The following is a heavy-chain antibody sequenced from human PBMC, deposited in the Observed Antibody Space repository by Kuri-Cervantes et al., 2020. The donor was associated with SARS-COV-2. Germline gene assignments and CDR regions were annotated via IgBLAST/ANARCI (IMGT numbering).Heavy chain of an antibody. CDR1: GGSISSYY. J-gene: IGHJ4*02. D-gene: IGHD3-22*01. CDR3: ARDVRRLRNYYDSSGYPDY. Sequence: LSLTCTVSGGSISSYYWSWIRQPPGKGLEWVSYISSSGSTIYYADSVKGRFTISRDNSKNTLYLQMNSLRAEDTAVYYCARDVRRLRNYYDSSGYPDYWGQGTLVTVPQ. CDR2: ISSSGSTI. V-gene: IGHV3-11*04.